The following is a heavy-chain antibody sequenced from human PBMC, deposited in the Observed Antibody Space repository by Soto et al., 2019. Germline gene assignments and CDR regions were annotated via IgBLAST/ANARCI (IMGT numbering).Heavy chain of an antibody. D-gene: IGHD3-3*01. Sequence: EVQLLESGGGLVQPGGSLRLSCAASGFTFSSYAMSWVRQAPGKGLEWVSAISGSGGSTYSADSVKGRFTISRDNSKNTLYLQMNSLRAEDTAVYYCAKSPAVWSGYYYLDYWGQGTLVTVSS. V-gene: IGHV3-23*01. CDR1: GFTFSSYA. CDR2: ISGSGGST. CDR3: AKSPAVWSGYYYLDY. J-gene: IGHJ4*02.